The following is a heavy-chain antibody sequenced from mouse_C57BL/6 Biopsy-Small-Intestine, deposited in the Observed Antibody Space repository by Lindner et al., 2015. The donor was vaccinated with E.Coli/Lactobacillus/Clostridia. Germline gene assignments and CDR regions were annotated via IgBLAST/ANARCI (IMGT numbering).Heavy chain of an antibody. V-gene: IGHV1-81*01. CDR1: GYTFTSYG. D-gene: IGHD1-1*01. CDR2: IYPRSGNT. J-gene: IGHJ2*01. CDR3: ARSPDYYGSSFDY. Sequence: VQLQESGPELVKPGASVKLSCKASGYTFTSYGISWVKQRTGQGLEWIGEIYPRSGNTYYNEKFKGKATLTADKSSSTAYMELRSLTSEDSAVYFCARSPDYYGSSFDYWGQGTTLTVSS.